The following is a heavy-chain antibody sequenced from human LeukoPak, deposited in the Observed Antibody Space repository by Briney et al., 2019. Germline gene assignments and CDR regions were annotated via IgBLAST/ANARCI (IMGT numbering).Heavy chain of an antibody. D-gene: IGHD5-24*01. Sequence: SETLSLTCTVSGGSINSYYWSWIRQPPGKGLEWIGHMYYSGGTNYNPSLKSQVTISVDTSKNQFSLKLSPVTAADTAVYYCTRRCKDAYTLYCFDYWGQGTLVTVSS. CDR3: TRRCKDAYTLYCFDY. CDR1: GGSINSYY. CDR2: MYYSGGT. J-gene: IGHJ4*02. V-gene: IGHV4-59*01.